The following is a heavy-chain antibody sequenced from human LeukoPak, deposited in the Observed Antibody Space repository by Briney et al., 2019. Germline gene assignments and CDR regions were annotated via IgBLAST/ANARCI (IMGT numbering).Heavy chain of an antibody. CDR3: ARGGYNSRWYLDWFDP. CDR1: GGSISSYY. D-gene: IGHD6-13*01. V-gene: IGHV4-59*01. Sequence: SETLSLTGTVSGGSISSYYWSWIRQPPGKGLEGIGNIYDSGSTNYNPSLKSRVIISRDTSKNQFSLKLSSVTAADTAMYYCARGGYNSRWYLDWFDPWGQGTLVSVSS. CDR2: IYDSGST. J-gene: IGHJ5*02.